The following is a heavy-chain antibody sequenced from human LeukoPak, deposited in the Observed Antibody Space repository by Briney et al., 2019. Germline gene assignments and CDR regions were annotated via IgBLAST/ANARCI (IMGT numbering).Heavy chain of an antibody. D-gene: IGHD2-15*01. CDR2: IIPILGIA. J-gene: IGHJ6*03. CDR1: GGTFSSYA. V-gene: IGHV1-69*04. CDR3: ARDVGYCSGGSCYYYYYMDV. Sequence: SVKVSCKASGGTFSSYAISWVRQAPGQGLEWMGRIIPILGIANYAQKFQGRVTITADKSTSTAYMELSSLRPEDTAVYYCARDVGYCSGGSCYYYYYMDVWGKGTTVTVSS.